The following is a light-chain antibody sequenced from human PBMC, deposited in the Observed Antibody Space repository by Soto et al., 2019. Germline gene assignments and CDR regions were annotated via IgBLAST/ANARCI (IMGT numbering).Light chain of an antibody. CDR2: LGS. CDR3: MQALQTSWT. CDR1: QSLLHSNGYNY. V-gene: IGKV2-28*01. J-gene: IGKJ1*01. Sequence: DIVMTQSPLSLPVTPGEPASISCRSSQSLLHSNGYNYLDWYLQKPGQSPQLLIYLGSNRASGVPARFSGSGSGTDFTLKTSRVEAEDVGVYYCMQALQTSWTFGQGTKVEIK.